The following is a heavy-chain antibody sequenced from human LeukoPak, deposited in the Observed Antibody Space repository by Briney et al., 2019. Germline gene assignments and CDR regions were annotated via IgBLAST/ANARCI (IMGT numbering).Heavy chain of an antibody. CDR2: INPNSGGT. D-gene: IGHD5-24*01. Sequence: ASVKVSCKASGYTFTGCYMHWVRQAPGQGLEWMGWINPNSGGTNYAQKFQGRVTMTRDTSISTAYMELCRLRSDDTAVYYCARAQPRWLQSSPHFDYWGQGTLVTVSS. CDR1: GYTFTGCY. CDR3: ARAQPRWLQSSPHFDY. J-gene: IGHJ4*02. V-gene: IGHV1-2*02.